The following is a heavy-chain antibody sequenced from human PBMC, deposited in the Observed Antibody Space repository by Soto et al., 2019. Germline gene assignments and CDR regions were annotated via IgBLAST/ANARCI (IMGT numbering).Heavy chain of an antibody. V-gene: IGHV4-34*01. D-gene: IGHD2-15*01. CDR1: GGSFSGYY. Sequence: SSETQSLACGVYGGSFSGYYWSWMRQPPGTGLEWIGEINHSGSTNYNPSLKSRVTISVDTSKNQFSLKLSSVTAADTAVYYCATGYCSGGSCAPDPYYYGMDVWGQGTTVTVSS. J-gene: IGHJ6*02. CDR3: ATGYCSGGSCAPDPYYYGMDV. CDR2: INHSGST.